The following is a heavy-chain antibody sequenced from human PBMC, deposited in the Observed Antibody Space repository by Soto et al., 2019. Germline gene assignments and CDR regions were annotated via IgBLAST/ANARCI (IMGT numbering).Heavy chain of an antibody. J-gene: IGHJ1*01. CDR3: ARGGYYYCL. V-gene: IGHV3-7*01. CDR2: IKEDGSER. D-gene: IGHD1-26*01. CDR1: GFTFKSYW. Sequence: PGGSLRLSCAASGFTFKSYWMTWVRQAPGKGLEWVANIKEDGSERNHVDSVKGRFTISRDNAENSLYLQMNSLGAEDTAVYYCARGGYYYCLWGQRTLVTVS.